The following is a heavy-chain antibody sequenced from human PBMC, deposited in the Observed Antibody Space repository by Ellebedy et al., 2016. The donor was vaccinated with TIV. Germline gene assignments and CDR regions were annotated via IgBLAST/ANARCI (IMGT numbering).Heavy chain of an antibody. D-gene: IGHD3-22*01. CDR1: GYSFTDYY. V-gene: IGHV1-2*02. Sequence: AASVKVSCKASGYSFTDYYIHWVRQAPCQGLEWMGWMNPNTGATKYGQKFQGRITMTRDTSIDTTYMELKGLRSDDTANYYCTRDRYYDTTGSNVFDIWGQGTRVTVSS. CDR2: MNPNTGAT. J-gene: IGHJ3*02. CDR3: TRDRYYDTTGSNVFDI.